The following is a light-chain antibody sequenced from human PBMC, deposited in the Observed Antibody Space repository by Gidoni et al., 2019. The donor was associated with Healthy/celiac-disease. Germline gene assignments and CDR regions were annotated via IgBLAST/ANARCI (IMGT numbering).Light chain of an antibody. Sequence: SYELTQPPSVSVSPGQTASIPCSGDKLGDKYACWYQQKPGQSPVLVMYEDNKRPSGIPERFSGSNSENTATLTISGTQAVDEADYFCQAWDSSTAVFGGGTKLTVL. V-gene: IGLV3-1*01. CDR3: QAWDSSTAV. J-gene: IGLJ2*01. CDR1: KLGDKY. CDR2: EDN.